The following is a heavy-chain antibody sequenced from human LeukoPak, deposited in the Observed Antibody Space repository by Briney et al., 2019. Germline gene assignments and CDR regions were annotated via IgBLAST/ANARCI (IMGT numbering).Heavy chain of an antibody. J-gene: IGHJ6*03. CDR1: GGTFSSYA. Sequence: GASVKVSCKASGGTFSSYAISWVRQAPGQGLEWMGGIIPIFGTANYAQKFQGRVTITTDESTSTAYMELSSLRSEDTAVYYCASRANRSAYYYYYMDVWGKGTTVTVSS. V-gene: IGHV1-69*05. CDR3: ASRANRSAYYYYYMDV. CDR2: IIPIFGTA.